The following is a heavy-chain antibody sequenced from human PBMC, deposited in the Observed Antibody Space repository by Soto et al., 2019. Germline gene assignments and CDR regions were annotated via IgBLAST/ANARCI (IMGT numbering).Heavy chain of an antibody. CDR1: GGSIRRGGYF. J-gene: IGHJ3*02. D-gene: IGHD6-13*01. Sequence: LSVTGTVSGGSIRRGGYFWSWFRQHPGKGLGWIGYIYYSGSTYYNPSLKSRVTISVDTSKNQFSLKLSSVTAADTAVYYCARETRIADDAFDIWGQGTMVTVSS. V-gene: IGHV4-31*02. CDR2: IYYSGST. CDR3: ARETRIADDAFDI.